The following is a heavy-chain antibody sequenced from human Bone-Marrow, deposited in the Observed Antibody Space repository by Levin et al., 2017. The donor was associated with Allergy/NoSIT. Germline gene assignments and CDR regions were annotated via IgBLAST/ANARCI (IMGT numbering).Heavy chain of an antibody. J-gene: IGHJ6*02. V-gene: IGHV3-23*01. D-gene: IGHD2-2*01. Sequence: PGGSLRLSCAASGFTFSSYAMSWVRQAPGKGLEWVSVISGSGGTTYYADSVKGRCTISRDNSKNTLYLQMNSLRAEDTAVYYCANLGYCSSTSCPNIGNYYYYGMDVWGQGTTVTVSS. CDR3: ANLGYCSSTSCPNIGNYYYYGMDV. CDR2: ISGSGGTT. CDR1: GFTFSSYA.